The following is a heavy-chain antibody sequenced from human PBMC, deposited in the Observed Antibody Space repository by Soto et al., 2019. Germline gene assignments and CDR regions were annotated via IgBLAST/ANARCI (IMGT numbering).Heavy chain of an antibody. Sequence: EVQLLESGGGLVQPGGSLRLSCAASGFTFSSYAMSWIRQAPGKGLEWVSAISGSGGSTYYADSVKGRFTISRDNSKNTLYLQMNSLRAEDTAVYYCAKAPVDYVWGSYDYWGQGTLVTVSS. CDR3: AKAPVDYVWGSYDY. CDR1: GFTFSSYA. CDR2: ISGSGGST. D-gene: IGHD3-16*01. J-gene: IGHJ4*02. V-gene: IGHV3-23*01.